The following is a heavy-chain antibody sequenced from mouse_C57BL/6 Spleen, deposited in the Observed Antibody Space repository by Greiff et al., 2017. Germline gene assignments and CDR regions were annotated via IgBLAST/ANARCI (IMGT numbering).Heavy chain of an antibody. CDR3: ASPYYYGSSYTLAY. CDR2: ISSGSSTI. V-gene: IGHV5-17*01. J-gene: IGHJ3*01. D-gene: IGHD1-1*01. Sequence: EVKLVESGGGLVKPGGSLKLSCAASGFTFSDYGMHWVRQAPEKGLEWVAYISSGSSTIYYADTVKGRFTISRDNAKNTLFLQMTTLRSEDTAMYYCASPYYYGSSYTLAYWGQGTLVTVSA. CDR1: GFTFSDYG.